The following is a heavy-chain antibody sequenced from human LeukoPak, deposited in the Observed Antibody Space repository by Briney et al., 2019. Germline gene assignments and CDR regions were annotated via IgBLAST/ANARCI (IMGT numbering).Heavy chain of an antibody. V-gene: IGHV4-30-4*01. D-gene: IGHD5-18*01. CDR3: ARRGRGYSYGPKIRPFDY. CDR1: GGSISRGDYY. Sequence: SQTLSLTCTVSGGSISRGDYYWNWIRQPPGKGLEWIGEMYHSGSTNYNPSLKSRVTISVDTPKNQFSLKLSSVTAADTAVYYCARRGRGYSYGPKIRPFDYWGQGTLVTVSS. CDR2: MYHSGST. J-gene: IGHJ4*02.